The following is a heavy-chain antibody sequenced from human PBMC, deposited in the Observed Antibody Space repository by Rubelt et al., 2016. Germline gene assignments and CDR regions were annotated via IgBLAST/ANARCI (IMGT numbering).Heavy chain of an antibody. Sequence: GKGLEWMGRIDPSDSFTHYNPSFQGHVTISTDTSISPAYLHWPSLKASDDAIYYCATNKDCSRTSSPSFYYSYYMDVWGTGTTVTVSS. V-gene: IGHV5-10-1*01. CDR2: IDPSDSFT. D-gene: IGHD2-2*01. J-gene: IGHJ6*03. CDR3: ATNKDCSRTSSPSFYYSYYMDV.